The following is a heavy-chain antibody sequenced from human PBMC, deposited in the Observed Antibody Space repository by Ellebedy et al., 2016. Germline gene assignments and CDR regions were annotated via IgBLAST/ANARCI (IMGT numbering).Heavy chain of an antibody. CDR2: ISDSGDET. V-gene: IGHV3-23*01. Sequence: GESLKISXAASGFTFDYYAMSWIRQAPGKGLEWVSAISDSGDETYYADSVKGRFTISRDNSRNTLYLQTNSLRAEDTAVYYCYYGHYSGSWGQGTLVTVSS. J-gene: IGHJ4*02. CDR1: GFTFDYYA. D-gene: IGHD4-17*01. CDR3: YYGHYSGS.